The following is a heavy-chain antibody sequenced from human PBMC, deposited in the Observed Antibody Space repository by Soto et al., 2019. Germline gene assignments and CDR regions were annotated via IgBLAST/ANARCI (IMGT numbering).Heavy chain of an antibody. D-gene: IGHD3-10*01. CDR3: ATPGSGETMDYFDY. CDR1: GEPLTELS. J-gene: IGHJ4*02. V-gene: IGHV1-24*01. CDR2: FNPDDGET. Sequence: GSVKGSSKVCGEPLTELSMHSVRQAPGKGLEWMGFFNPDDGETFFAQKLQGRVTLTEDTSSDTAYMELSSLRSEDTAVYFCATPGSGETMDYFDYWGQGTLVTVSS.